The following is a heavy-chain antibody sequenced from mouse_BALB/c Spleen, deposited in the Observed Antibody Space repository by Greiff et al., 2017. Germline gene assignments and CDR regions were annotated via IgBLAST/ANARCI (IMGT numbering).Heavy chain of an antibody. J-gene: IGHJ1*01. CDR1: GFNIKDTY. CDR2: IDPANGNT. D-gene: IGHD2-2*01. Sequence: EVQRVESGAELVKPGASVKLSCTASGFNIKDTYLHWVKQRPEQGLEWIGRIDPANGNTKYDPKFQGKATITADTSSNTAYLQLSSLTSEDTAVYYCAMSGGYDWYFDVWGAGTRVTVSS. CDR3: AMSGGYDWYFDV. V-gene: IGHV14-3*02.